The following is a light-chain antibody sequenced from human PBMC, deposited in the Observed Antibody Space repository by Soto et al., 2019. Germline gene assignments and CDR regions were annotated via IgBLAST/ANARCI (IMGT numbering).Light chain of an antibody. CDR1: QSVSSSS. CDR2: GAS. Sequence: PRARATLSCTASQSVSSSSLAWYQHKRGQAPRLLIHGASSRATGIPDRFSGSGSGTDFTLTISRLEPEDFAVYYCQQYGSSPRTFGQGTKVDSK. V-gene: IGKV3-20*01. J-gene: IGKJ1*01. CDR3: QQYGSSPRT.